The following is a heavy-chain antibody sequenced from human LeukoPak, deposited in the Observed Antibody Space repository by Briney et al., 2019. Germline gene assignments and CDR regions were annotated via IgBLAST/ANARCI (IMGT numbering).Heavy chain of an antibody. D-gene: IGHD6-13*01. Sequence: GGSLRLSCAASGFTFSSYGMHWVRQAPGKGLEWVAVISYDGSNKYYADSVKGRFTISRDNSKNTLYLQMNSLRAEDTAVYYCARDQGYSSINNAFDIWGQGTMVTVSS. J-gene: IGHJ3*02. CDR1: GFTFSSYG. CDR2: ISYDGSNK. CDR3: ARDQGYSSINNAFDI. V-gene: IGHV3-30*19.